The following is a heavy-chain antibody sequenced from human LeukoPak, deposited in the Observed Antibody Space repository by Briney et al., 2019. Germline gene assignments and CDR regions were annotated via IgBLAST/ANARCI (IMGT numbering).Heavy chain of an antibody. CDR2: IYYSGST. J-gene: IGHJ3*02. CDR1: GGSITSDH. Sequence: PSETLSLTCTVSGGSITSDHWNWIRQPPGKGLEWIGCIYYSGSTYYNPFLKSRVTISVDMSKNQFSLRLTSVTAADTAVYYCARKNDFDIWGQGTLVTVSS. CDR3: ARKNDFDI. V-gene: IGHV4-59*01. D-gene: IGHD2/OR15-2a*01.